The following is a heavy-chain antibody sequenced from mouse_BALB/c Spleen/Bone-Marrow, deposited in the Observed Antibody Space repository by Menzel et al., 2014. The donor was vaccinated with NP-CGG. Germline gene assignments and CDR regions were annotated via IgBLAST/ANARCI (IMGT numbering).Heavy chain of an antibody. D-gene: IGHD1-1*01. CDR3: ARGGDYYGSSSFAY. Sequence: DLVKPGASVKLSCKASGYTFTSYWINWIKQRPGQGLEWIGRIAPGSGSTYYNEMFKGKATLTVDTSSSTAYIQLSRLSSEDSDVYFCARGGDYYGSSSFAYWGQGTLVTVSA. CDR1: GYTFTSYW. J-gene: IGHJ3*01. V-gene: IGHV1S41*01. CDR2: IAPGSGST.